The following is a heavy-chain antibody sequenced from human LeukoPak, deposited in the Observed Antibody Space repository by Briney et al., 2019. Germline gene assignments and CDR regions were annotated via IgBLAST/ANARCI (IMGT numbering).Heavy chain of an antibody. V-gene: IGHV4-59*01. CDR1: GGSISSYY. J-gene: IGHJ4*02. CDR2: IYYSGST. Sequence: PSETLSLTCTVSGGSISSYYWSWIRQPPGKGLEWIGYIYYSGSTNYNPSLKSRVTISVDTSKNQFSLKLSSVTAADTAVYYCARAAEGVTVTTPFYFDYWGQGTLVTVSS. CDR3: ARAAEGVTVTTPFYFDY. D-gene: IGHD4-17*01.